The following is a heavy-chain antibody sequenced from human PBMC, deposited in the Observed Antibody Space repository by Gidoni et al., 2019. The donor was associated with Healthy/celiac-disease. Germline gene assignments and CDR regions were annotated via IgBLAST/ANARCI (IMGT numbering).Heavy chain of an antibody. J-gene: IGHJ3*02. CDR2: IWYDGSNK. V-gene: IGHV3-33*01. Sequence: QVQLVESGGGVVQPGRSLRLSCAASGFTFSSYGMHWVRQAPGKGLDGVAVIWYDGSNKYYADSVKGRFTISRDNSKNTLYLQMNSLRAEDTAVYYCARDFAGSYYDAFDIWGQGTMVTVSS. CDR3: ARDFAGSYYDAFDI. CDR1: GFTFSSYG. D-gene: IGHD1-26*01.